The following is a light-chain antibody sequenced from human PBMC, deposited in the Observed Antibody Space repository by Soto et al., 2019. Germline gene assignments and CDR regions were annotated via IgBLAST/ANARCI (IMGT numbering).Light chain of an antibody. Sequence: QSALTQPRSVSGSPGQPVTISCTGTSSDVGGYNYVSWYQQKPGKAPKLMIYDVSKRPSGVPDRFSGSKSGNTASLTISGLQAEDEADYYCCSYAGSYYVFGTGTKLTVL. V-gene: IGLV2-11*01. J-gene: IGLJ1*01. CDR1: SSDVGGYNY. CDR2: DVS. CDR3: CSYAGSYYV.